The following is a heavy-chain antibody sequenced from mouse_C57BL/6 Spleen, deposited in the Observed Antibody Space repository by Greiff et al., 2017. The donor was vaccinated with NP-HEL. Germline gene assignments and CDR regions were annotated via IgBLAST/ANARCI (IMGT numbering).Heavy chain of an antibody. Sequence: EVKLMESGPELVKPGASVKLSCKASGYSFTDYNMNWVKQSNGKSLEWIGVINPNYGTTSYNQKFKGKTTLTVDQSSSTAYMPLNSLTSEDSAVYYCARTTVVYYAMDYWGQGTSVTVSS. CDR1: GYSFTDYN. V-gene: IGHV1-39*01. D-gene: IGHD1-1*01. J-gene: IGHJ4*01. CDR2: INPNYGTT. CDR3: ARTTVVYYAMDY.